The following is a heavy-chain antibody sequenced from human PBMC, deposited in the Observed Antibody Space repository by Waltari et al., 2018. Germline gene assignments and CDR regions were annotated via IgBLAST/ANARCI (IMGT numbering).Heavy chain of an antibody. CDR3: ATGAHCGGDCSYDY. V-gene: IGHV1-69-2*01. D-gene: IGHD2-21*02. CDR2: VGPDDGET. CDR1: GYTFTDSF. J-gene: IGHJ4*02. Sequence: EVQLVQSGAEVKKPGATVKISCEISGYTFTDSFMHWIQQAPGRGLEWMGLVGPDDGETIYAEKFQGRVTIIADTSTDTAYMELRNLRSEDTAIYYCATGAHCGGDCSYDYWGQGTRVIVSS.